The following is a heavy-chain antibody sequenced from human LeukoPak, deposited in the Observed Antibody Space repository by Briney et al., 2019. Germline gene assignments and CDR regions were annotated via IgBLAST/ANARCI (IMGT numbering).Heavy chain of an antibody. V-gene: IGHV4-59*03. Sequence: SETLSLTCTVSGGSIISSYWTWIRQPPGKGLEWIGYMYNSGRTTNYNPSLKSRAIISMDTSKNQFSLNLKSVTAADTAIYYCAKIPGDRPDDWGQGTLVTVS. CDR1: GGSIISSY. J-gene: IGHJ4*02. CDR3: AKIPGDRPDD. CDR2: MYNSGRTT. D-gene: IGHD7-27*01.